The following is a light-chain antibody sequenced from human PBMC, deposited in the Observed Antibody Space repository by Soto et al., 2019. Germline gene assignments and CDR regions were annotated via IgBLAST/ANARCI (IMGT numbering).Light chain of an antibody. J-gene: IGKJ2*01. Sequence: IQMTQSPSTLSASIGDRVTITCRASQSISNWLVWYQQKPGEAPNLLIYKASTSESGVPSRFSGGGSGTEFTLTINNLQPDDFATYYCQQFTTYPYTFGQGTRLEIK. V-gene: IGKV1-5*03. CDR2: KAS. CDR1: QSISNW. CDR3: QQFTTYPYT.